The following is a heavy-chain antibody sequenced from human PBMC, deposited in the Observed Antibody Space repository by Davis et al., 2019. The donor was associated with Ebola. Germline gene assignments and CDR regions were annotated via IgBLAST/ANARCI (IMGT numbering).Heavy chain of an antibody. D-gene: IGHD5-12*01. J-gene: IGHJ3*02. Sequence: SVTVSCMASGYTFTNSYMHWVRHAPRQGLEWVGMINPDAGRTIYAQTFQGIVTVTRDTSTTTVYMELSSLRSEATALYYCTTPGGQESGYDVFDIWGQGTMVTVSS. V-gene: IGHV1-46*03. CDR1: GYTFTNSY. CDR2: INPDAGRT. CDR3: TTPGGQESGYDVFDI.